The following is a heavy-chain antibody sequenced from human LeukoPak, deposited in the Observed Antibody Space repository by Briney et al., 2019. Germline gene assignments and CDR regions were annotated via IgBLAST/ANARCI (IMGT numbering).Heavy chain of an antibody. V-gene: IGHV3-7*01. J-gene: IGHJ4*02. CDR2: MKQDGSEE. CDR3: ARDLGHTGYDLYDY. D-gene: IGHD5-12*01. Sequence: GGSLRLSSAVSGLNSRGSRKAWGRQAPGKGLERVATMKQDGSEEYYVVSVKGRLTISRDNAKNSLYLEMNSLRVEDTAVYYCARDLGHTGYDLYDYWGQGTLVTVSS. CDR1: GLNSRGSR.